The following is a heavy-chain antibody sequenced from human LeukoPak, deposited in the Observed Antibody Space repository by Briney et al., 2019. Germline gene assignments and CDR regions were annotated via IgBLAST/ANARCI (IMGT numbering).Heavy chain of an antibody. Sequence: PSQTLSLTCTVSGGSIYSGSYYWSWIRQPAGKGLEWIERIYTSGSTNYNPSLKSRHTISVDTSKNHFSLKLSSVTAADTAVYYCARDRRDGYNLYYCDLWGQGTRVTVSS. V-gene: IGHV4-61*02. J-gene: IGHJ4*02. D-gene: IGHD5-24*01. CDR2: IYTSGST. CDR3: ARDRRDGYNLYYCDL. CDR1: GGSIYSGSYY.